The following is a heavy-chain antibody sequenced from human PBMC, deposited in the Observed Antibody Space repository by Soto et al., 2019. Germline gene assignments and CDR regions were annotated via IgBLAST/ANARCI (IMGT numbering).Heavy chain of an antibody. CDR1: GGTFSSYT. CDR3: ARDAKLSTVWFGEPLSDYYYGMDV. Sequence: QVQLVQSGAEVKKPGSSVKVSCKASGGTFSSYTISWVRQAPGQGLEWMGRIIPILGIANYAQKFQGRVTITADKSTSTAYMELSSLRSEDTAVYYCARDAKLSTVWFGEPLSDYYYGMDVW. D-gene: IGHD3-10*01. CDR2: IIPILGIA. V-gene: IGHV1-69*08. J-gene: IGHJ6*01.